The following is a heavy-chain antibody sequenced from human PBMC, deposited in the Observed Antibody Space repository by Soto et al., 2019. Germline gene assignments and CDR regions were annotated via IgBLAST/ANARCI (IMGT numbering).Heavy chain of an antibody. CDR1: GYTFTSYG. D-gene: IGHD6-19*01. Sequence: ASVKVSCKASGYTFTSYGISWVRQAPGQGLEWMGWISAYNGNTNYAQKLQGRVTMTTDTSTSTAYMELRSLRSDDTAVYYCAREDDSSGWFMRSDYYYYGMDVWGQGTTVTVSS. J-gene: IGHJ6*02. CDR3: AREDDSSGWFMRSDYYYYGMDV. V-gene: IGHV1-18*01. CDR2: ISAYNGNT.